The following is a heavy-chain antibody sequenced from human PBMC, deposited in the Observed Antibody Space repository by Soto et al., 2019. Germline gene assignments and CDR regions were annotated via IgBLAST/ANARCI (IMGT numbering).Heavy chain of an antibody. Sequence: PGGSLRLSCAASGFTFGSYWMHWVRQAPGKGLVWVARINSGGSSTSYADSVKGRFTISRDNSKNTLYLQMNSLRAEDAAVYYCAKDLVGSNADYFDYWGQGTLVTVSS. V-gene: IGHV3-74*01. CDR3: AKDLVGSNADYFDY. CDR1: GFTFGSYW. CDR2: INSGGSST. D-gene: IGHD2-15*01. J-gene: IGHJ4*02.